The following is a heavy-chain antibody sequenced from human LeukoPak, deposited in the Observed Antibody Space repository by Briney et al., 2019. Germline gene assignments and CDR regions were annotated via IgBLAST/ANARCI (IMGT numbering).Heavy chain of an antibody. D-gene: IGHD1-26*01. CDR3: AREIVKWELRNAFDI. Sequence: SETLSLTCTVSGGSISSYYWSWIRQPPGKGLEWIGYMYYSGSTNYNPSLKSRVTISVDTSKNQFSLKLSSVTAADTAVYYCAREIVKWELRNAFDIWGQGTMVTVSS. CDR1: GGSISSYY. V-gene: IGHV4-59*01. J-gene: IGHJ3*02. CDR2: MYYSGST.